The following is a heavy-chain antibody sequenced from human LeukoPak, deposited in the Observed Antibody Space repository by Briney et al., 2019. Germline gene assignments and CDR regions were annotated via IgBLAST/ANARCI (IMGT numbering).Heavy chain of an antibody. CDR2: IWYDGSNK. CDR1: AFPFCRYG. CDR3: ASDNPKYCSGGSCQSGACDS. D-gene: IGHD2-15*01. Sequence: PGRSLRLSCGAPAFPFCRYGTHWVRQAPGKGLEWVAVIWYDGSNKYYADSVKGRFTISRDNSKNTLYLQMNSLRAEDTAVYYCASDNPKYCSGGSCQSGACDSWRQGTMVTVSS. J-gene: IGHJ3*02. V-gene: IGHV3-33*01.